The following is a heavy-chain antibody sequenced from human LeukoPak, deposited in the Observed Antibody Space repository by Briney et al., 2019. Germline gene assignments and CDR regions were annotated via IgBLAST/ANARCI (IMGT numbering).Heavy chain of an antibody. CDR3: ARDYDGYNFLPEY. Sequence: GGSLRLSCSASGFSFSNYAMGWVRLAPGKGLEWVSSISGSETYINCADSVKGRFTISRDNAKNSLFLQMNSLRAEDTAVYYCARDYDGYNFLPEYWGQGTLVMVSS. D-gene: IGHD5-24*01. CDR2: ISGSETYI. J-gene: IGHJ4*02. CDR1: GFSFSNYA. V-gene: IGHV3-21*01.